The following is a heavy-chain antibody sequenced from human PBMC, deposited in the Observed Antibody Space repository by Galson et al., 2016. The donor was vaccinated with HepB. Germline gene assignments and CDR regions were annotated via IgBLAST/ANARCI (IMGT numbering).Heavy chain of an antibody. CDR2: IKLDGSEA. Sequence: SLRLSCAASGFTFRNYWMSWVRQAPGKGLEWVANIKLDGSEAYYVDSVEGRFTISRDNAKNSVYLQMNSLRADDTAVYYCARDNVPRGYDFWSGYYPDDDYYGLDVWSQGTTVTVSS. CDR3: ARDNVPRGYDFWSGYYPDDDYYGLDV. V-gene: IGHV3-7*03. CDR1: GFTFRNYW. J-gene: IGHJ6*02. D-gene: IGHD3-3*01.